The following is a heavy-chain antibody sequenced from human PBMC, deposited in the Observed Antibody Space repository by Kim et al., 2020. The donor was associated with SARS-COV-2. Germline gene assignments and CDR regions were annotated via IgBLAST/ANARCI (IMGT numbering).Heavy chain of an antibody. CDR1: GFTFSSYW. CDR2: INSDGSRT. V-gene: IGHV3-74*01. Sequence: GGSLRLSCAASGFTFSSYWMHWVRQAPGKGLVWVSRINSDGSRTSYADSVKGRFTISRDNAKNTLYLQMNSLRAEDTAVYYCARVGVVVVPAAKSYYYYGMDVWGQGTTVTVSS. CDR3: ARVGVVVVPAAKSYYYYGMDV. D-gene: IGHD2-2*01. J-gene: IGHJ6*02.